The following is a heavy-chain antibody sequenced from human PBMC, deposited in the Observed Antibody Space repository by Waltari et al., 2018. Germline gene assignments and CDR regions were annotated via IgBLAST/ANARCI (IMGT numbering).Heavy chain of an antibody. CDR1: GYTLTELS. CDR2: VEPEDGET. V-gene: IGHV1-24*01. Sequence: QVQLVQSGAEVKKPGASVKVSCKVSGYTLTELSMHWVRQAPGKGLEWMGGVEPEDGETFYAQKFQGRVTMTEDTSTDTAYMELSSLRSEDTAVYYCATDLLCSGGSCYLTWGQGTLVTVSS. CDR3: ATDLLCSGGSCYLT. J-gene: IGHJ5*02. D-gene: IGHD2-15*01.